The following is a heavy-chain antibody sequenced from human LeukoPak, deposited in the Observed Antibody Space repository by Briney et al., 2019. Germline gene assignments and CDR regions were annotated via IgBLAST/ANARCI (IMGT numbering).Heavy chain of an antibody. CDR3: ARIRDFGASYHYFYMDV. CDR1: GFTFSSCS. D-gene: IGHD4-17*01. J-gene: IGHJ6*03. CDR2: TSSDSSYI. V-gene: IGHV3-21*01. Sequence: GVSLRLSCAASGFTFSSCSLNWVRQAPGKGLEWVSATSSDSSYIYYADSVRGRFTISRDNARNSLYLQMSSLRAEDTAVYYCARIRDFGASYHYFYMDVWGKGTTVTVSS.